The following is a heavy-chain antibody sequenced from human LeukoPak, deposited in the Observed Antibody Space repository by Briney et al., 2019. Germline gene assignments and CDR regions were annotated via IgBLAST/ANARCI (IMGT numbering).Heavy chain of an antibody. CDR2: IYYSGST. CDR1: GGSISSHY. J-gene: IGHJ4*02. V-gene: IGHV4-59*11. Sequence: PSETLSLTCTVSGGSISSHYWSWIRQPPGKGLEWIGYIYYSGSTNYNPSLKSRVTISVDTSKNQFPLKLSFVTAADTAVYYCARAVNYYDSSGYYYVGIFDYWGQGTLVTVSS. D-gene: IGHD3-22*01. CDR3: ARAVNYYDSSGYYYVGIFDY.